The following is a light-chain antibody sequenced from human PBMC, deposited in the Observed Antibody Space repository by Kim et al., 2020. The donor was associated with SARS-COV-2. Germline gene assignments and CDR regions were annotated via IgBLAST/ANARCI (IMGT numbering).Light chain of an antibody. CDR3: QQSSSCPLT. V-gene: IGKV1-39*01. CDR1: QSINNY. Sequence: DIQMTQSPPSLSASIGDRVTITCRARQSINNYLNWYQQKPGKAPKLLIYAASSLQSGVPARFSGSTSGTDFTLTISSLQPEDFATYYCQQSSSCPLTFGGGTKVNIK. CDR2: AAS. J-gene: IGKJ4*01.